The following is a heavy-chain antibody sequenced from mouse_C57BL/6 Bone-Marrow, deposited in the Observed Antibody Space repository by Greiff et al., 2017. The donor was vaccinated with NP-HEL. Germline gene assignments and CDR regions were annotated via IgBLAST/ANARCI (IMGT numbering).Heavy chain of an antibody. J-gene: IGHJ4*01. CDR1: GYTFTGYW. CDR3: AGYYYGSSYDAMDY. V-gene: IGHV1-9*01. D-gene: IGHD1-1*01. Sequence: VQLQQSGAELMKPGASVKLSCKATGYTFTGYWIEWVKQRPGHGLEWIGEILPGSGSTNYHEKFKGKATFTADTSSNTAYMQLSSLTTEDSAIYYCAGYYYGSSYDAMDYWGQGTSVTVSS. CDR2: ILPGSGST.